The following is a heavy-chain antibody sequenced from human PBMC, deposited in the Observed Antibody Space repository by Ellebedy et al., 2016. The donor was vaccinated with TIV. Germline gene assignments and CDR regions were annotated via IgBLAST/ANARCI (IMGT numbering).Heavy chain of an antibody. Sequence: MPSETLSLTCTVSGGSISSGAFYRTWIRQQPGKGLEWIGNIYYSGSTYYRPSLKTRVTISLDTSNNQFSLRLNSVTAADTAVYYCARDEGGSGSLSYWGQGSLVTVSS. J-gene: IGHJ4*02. V-gene: IGHV4-31*03. D-gene: IGHD3-10*01. CDR2: IYYSGST. CDR3: ARDEGGSGSLSY. CDR1: GGSISSGAFY.